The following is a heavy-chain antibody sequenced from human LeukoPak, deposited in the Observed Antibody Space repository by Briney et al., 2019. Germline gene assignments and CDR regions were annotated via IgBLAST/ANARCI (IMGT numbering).Heavy chain of an antibody. CDR1: GYTFNSCA. CDR2: ISGSGGST. D-gene: IGHD6-19*01. CDR3: AKENGPVAGHNWFDP. V-gene: IGHV3-23*01. Sequence: PGGSLRLSCAASGYTFNSCAMSGVRQAPGKGLEWVSAISGSGGSTYYADSVKGRFTISRDNSKNTLYLQMNSLRAEDTAVYYCAKENGPVAGHNWFDPWGQGTLVTVSS. J-gene: IGHJ5*02.